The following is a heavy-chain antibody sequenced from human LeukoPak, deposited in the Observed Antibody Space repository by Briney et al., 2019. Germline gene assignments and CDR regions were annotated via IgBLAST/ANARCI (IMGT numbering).Heavy chain of an antibody. J-gene: IGHJ4*02. V-gene: IGHV1-18*01. Sequence: ASVKVSCKASGYTFTSYGISWVRQAPGQGLEWMGWISAYNGNTNYTQKLQGRVTMTTDTSTSAAYMELRSLRSDDTAVYYCARDFAWATYYGSGSYYNGGVENFDYWGQGTLVTVSS. CDR1: GYTFTSYG. CDR3: ARDFAWATYYGSGSYYNGGVENFDY. CDR2: ISAYNGNT. D-gene: IGHD3-10*01.